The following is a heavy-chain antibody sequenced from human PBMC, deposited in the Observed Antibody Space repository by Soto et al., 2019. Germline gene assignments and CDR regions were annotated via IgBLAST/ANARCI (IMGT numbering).Heavy chain of an antibody. CDR2: INPNSGGT. CDR1: GYTFTGYY. J-gene: IGHJ6*02. Sequence: ASVKVSCKASGYTFTGYYMHWVRQAPGQGLEWMGWINPNSGGTNYAQKFQGWVTMTRDTSISTAYMELSRLRSDDTAVYYCARERNGSGTEGIDYYGMDVWGQGTTVTVSS. V-gene: IGHV1-2*04. D-gene: IGHD3-10*01. CDR3: ARERNGSGTEGIDYYGMDV.